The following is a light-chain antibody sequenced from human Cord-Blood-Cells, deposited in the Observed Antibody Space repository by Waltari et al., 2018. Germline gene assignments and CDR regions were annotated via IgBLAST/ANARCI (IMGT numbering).Light chain of an antibody. Sequence: SYVLTQPPSVSVAPGKTARITCGGNNIGSKSVHWYQQKPGQAPGLVIYYDSDRPSGIPERFSGSNSGNTATLTISRVEAGDEADYYCQVWDSSSDHLVFGTGTKVTVL. V-gene: IGLV3-21*04. CDR1: NIGSKS. CDR2: YDS. J-gene: IGLJ1*01. CDR3: QVWDSSSDHLV.